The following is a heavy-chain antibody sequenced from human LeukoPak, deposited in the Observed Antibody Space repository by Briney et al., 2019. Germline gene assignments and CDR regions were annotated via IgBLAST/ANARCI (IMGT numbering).Heavy chain of an antibody. V-gene: IGHV3-23*01. CDR3: ATPRGGSTSCWDY. CDR1: GFTFSSYA. J-gene: IGHJ4*02. CDR2: ISGSGGST. D-gene: IGHD2-2*01. Sequence: GGSLRLSCAASGFTFSSYAMSWVRQVPGKGLEWVSAISGSGGSTYYADSVKGRFTISRDNSKNTLYPQMNSLRAEDTAVYYCATPRGGSTSCWDYWGQGTLVTVSS.